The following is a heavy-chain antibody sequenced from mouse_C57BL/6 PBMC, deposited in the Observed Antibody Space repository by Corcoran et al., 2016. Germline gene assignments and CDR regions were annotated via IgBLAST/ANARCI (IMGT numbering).Heavy chain of an antibody. D-gene: IGHD1-1*01. V-gene: IGHV1-76*01. CDR1: GYTFTDYY. CDR2: IYPGSGNT. J-gene: IGHJ4*01. Sequence: QVQLKQSGAELVRPGASVKLSCKASGYTFTDYYINWVKQRPGQGLEWIARIYPGSGNTYYNEKFKGKATLTAEKSSSTAYMQLSSLTSEDSAVYFCARWGYYGSSYEAMDYWGQGTSVTVSS. CDR3: ARWGYYGSSYEAMDY.